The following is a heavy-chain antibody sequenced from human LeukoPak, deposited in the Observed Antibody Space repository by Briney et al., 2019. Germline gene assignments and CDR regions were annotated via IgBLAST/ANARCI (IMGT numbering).Heavy chain of an antibody. V-gene: IGHV3-23*01. CDR1: GFTFSSYA. J-gene: IGHJ3*02. CDR3: ARVSLAADGGGAFDI. Sequence: GGSLRLSCAASGFTFSSYAMSWVRQAPGKGLEWVSAISGSGGSTYYADSVKGRFTISRDNSKNTLYLQMNSLRAEDTALYYCARVSLAADGGGAFDIWGQGTMVTVSS. D-gene: IGHD6-13*01. CDR2: ISGSGGST.